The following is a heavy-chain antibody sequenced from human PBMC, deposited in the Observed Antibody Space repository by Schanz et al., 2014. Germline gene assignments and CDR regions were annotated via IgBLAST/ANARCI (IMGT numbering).Heavy chain of an antibody. CDR3: AREVGLYDRGWFDP. CDR2: IIPILGIA. V-gene: IGHV1-69*10. J-gene: IGHJ5*02. Sequence: QVQLVQSGAEVKKPGASVKVSCKASGYTFTSYGISWVRQAPGQGLEWMGWIIPILGIANYAQNFQGRVTITADKSTSTAYMELSSLRSDDTAVYYCAREVGLYDRGWFDPWGQGTLVTVSS. D-gene: IGHD3-22*01. CDR1: GYTFTSYG.